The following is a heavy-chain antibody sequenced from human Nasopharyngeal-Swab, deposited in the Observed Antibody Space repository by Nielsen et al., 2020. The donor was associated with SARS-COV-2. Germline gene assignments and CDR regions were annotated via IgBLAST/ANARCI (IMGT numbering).Heavy chain of an antibody. J-gene: IGHJ4*02. CDR3: AREEQSFDY. D-gene: IGHD1-26*01. Sequence: WGTLTLTGAVSGGSINNYEWSWIRQPAGKGLEWIGRIYFSGSTNYNPSLKRRVTMSVDMSKNKFSLKLSSVTAAETAVYYCAREEQSFDYWGQGTLVAVSS. CDR2: IYFSGST. CDR1: GGSINNYE. V-gene: IGHV4-4*07.